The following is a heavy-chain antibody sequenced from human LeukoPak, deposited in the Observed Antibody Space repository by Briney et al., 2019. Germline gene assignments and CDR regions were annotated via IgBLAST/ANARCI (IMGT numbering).Heavy chain of an antibody. CDR2: IISEGTST. CDR1: GFTFSYYW. CDR3: VRSYRDLTGYYNHFDY. D-gene: IGHD3-9*01. J-gene: IGHJ4*02. Sequence: GGSLRLSCAASGFTFSYYWMHWVRQAPGKGLVWVSLIISEGTSTSFADSVKGRFTVSGDNAKNTLYLQMNSLRPEDTAVYYCVRSYRDLTGYYNHFDYWGQGNLVTVSS. V-gene: IGHV3-74*01.